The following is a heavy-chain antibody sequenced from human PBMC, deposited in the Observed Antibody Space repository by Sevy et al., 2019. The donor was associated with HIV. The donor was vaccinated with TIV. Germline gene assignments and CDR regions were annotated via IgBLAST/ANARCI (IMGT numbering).Heavy chain of an antibody. Sequence: SETLSLTCTVSGGSVSSGSYYWSWIRQPPGKGLEWIGYIYYSGSTNYNPSLKSRVTISVDTSKNQFSLKLSSVTEADTAVYYCARAGGASHYYYGMDVWGQGTTVTVSS. V-gene: IGHV4-61*01. CDR1: GGSVSSGSYY. D-gene: IGHD3-10*01. CDR3: ARAGGASHYYYGMDV. J-gene: IGHJ6*02. CDR2: IYYSGST.